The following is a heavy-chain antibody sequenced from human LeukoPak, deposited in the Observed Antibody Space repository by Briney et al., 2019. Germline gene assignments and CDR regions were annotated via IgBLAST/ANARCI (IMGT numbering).Heavy chain of an antibody. J-gene: IGHJ6*02. V-gene: IGHV3-30-3*01. CDR2: ISYDGSNK. CDR3: ARDRRIFGVAHYYGMDV. D-gene: IGHD3-3*02. Sequence: PGGSLRLSCAASGFTFSSYAMHWVRQAPGKGLEWVAVISYDGSNKYYADSVKGRFTISRDNFKNTLYLQMNSLRAEDTAVYYCARDRRIFGVAHYYGMDVWGQGTTVTVSS. CDR1: GFTFSSYA.